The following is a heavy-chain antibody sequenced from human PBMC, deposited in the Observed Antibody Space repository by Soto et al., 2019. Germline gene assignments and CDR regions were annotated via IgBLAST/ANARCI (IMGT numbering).Heavy chain of an antibody. J-gene: IGHJ5*02. D-gene: IGHD2-2*01. V-gene: IGHV3-33*01. Sequence: GGSLRLSCAASGFTFDRYGMHWVRQAPGKGLERVAVIWSDGSTEYYADSVKGRFTISRDNSKNTMYLQMNSLRGEDTGVYYCARGRIPSXIFDWFDPWGQGTLVTVSS. CDR2: IWSDGSTE. CDR1: GFTFDRYG. CDR3: ARGRIPSXIFDWFDP.